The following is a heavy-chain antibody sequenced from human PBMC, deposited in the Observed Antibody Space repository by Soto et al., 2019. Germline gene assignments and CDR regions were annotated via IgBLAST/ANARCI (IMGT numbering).Heavy chain of an antibody. J-gene: IGHJ5*02. D-gene: IGHD1-7*01. Sequence: GASVKVSCKASGYTFTSYAMHWVRQAPGQRLEWMGWINAGNGNTKYSQKFQGRVTITRDTSASTAYMELSSLRSEDTAVYYCARDLRSGTSVDPWGQGTLVTVSS. CDR3: ARDLRSGTSVDP. CDR2: INAGNGNT. CDR1: GYTFTSYA. V-gene: IGHV1-3*01.